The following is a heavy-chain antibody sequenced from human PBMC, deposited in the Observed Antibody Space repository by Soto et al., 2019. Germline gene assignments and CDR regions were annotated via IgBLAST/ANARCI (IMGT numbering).Heavy chain of an antibody. CDR3: ARDWGTIPFDY. Sequence: SENLSLTCTVSGGSISSSSYYWGWIRKPPGKGLEWIGSIYYSGSTYYNPSLKSRVTISVDTSKNQFSLKLSSVTAADTAVDYCARDWGTIPFDYWGQGTLVTVSS. CDR1: GGSISSSSYY. V-gene: IGHV4-39*07. CDR2: IYYSGST. J-gene: IGHJ4*02. D-gene: IGHD1-1*01.